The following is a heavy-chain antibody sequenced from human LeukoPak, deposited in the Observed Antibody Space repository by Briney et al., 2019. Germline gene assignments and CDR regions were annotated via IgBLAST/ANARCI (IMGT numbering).Heavy chain of an antibody. CDR2: IYSGGST. CDR3: AREYGDSLGNWFDP. Sequence: PGGSLRLSCAASGFTVSSNYMSWVRQAPGKGLEWVSVIYSGGSTYYADSVKGRFTISRDNSKKKLYLQMNSLRAEDTAVYYCAREYGDSLGNWFDPWGQGTLVTVSS. D-gene: IGHD4-17*01. CDR1: GFTVSSNY. V-gene: IGHV3-66*01. J-gene: IGHJ5*02.